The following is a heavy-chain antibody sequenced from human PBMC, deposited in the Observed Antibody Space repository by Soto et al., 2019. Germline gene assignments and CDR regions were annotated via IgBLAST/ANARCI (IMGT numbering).Heavy chain of an antibody. CDR3: ANEARTYINTFEY. J-gene: IGHJ4*02. Sequence: PGGSLRLSCAASGFTFSSFDMHWVRQAPGKGLEWVAVISYDGNTKYYADSVKGRFTISRDNSENTLYLQLSRLTTEDTAVYYCANEARTYINTFEYWGQGTLVTVSS. CDR2: ISYDGNTK. D-gene: IGHD2-21*01. V-gene: IGHV3-30*18. CDR1: GFTFSSFD.